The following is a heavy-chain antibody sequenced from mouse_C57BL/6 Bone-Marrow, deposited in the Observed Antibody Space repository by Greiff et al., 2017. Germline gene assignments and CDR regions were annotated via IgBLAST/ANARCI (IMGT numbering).Heavy chain of an antibody. V-gene: IGHV5-16*01. CDR1: GFTFSDYY. D-gene: IGHD1-1*01. CDR2: INYDGSST. J-gene: IGHJ1*03. CDR3: AREDYYGSRLGASYWYFDV. Sequence: DVKLVESEGGLVQPGSSMKLSCTASGFTFSDYYMAWVRQVPEKGLEWVANINYDGSSTYYLDSLKSRFIISRDNAKNILYLQMRSLKSEDTATYYCAREDYYGSRLGASYWYFDVWGTGTTGTVSS.